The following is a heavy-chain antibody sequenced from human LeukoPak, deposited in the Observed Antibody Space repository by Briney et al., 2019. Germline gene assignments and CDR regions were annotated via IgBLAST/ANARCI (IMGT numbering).Heavy chain of an antibody. Sequence: SQTLSLTCTVSGGSISSGDYYWSWIRQPPGKGLEWIAYIYYSGSTYYNPSLKSRVTISVDTSKNQFSLKLNSVTAADTAVYYCARADYYGSGSYYVFDYWGQGTLVTVSS. CDR2: IYYSGST. V-gene: IGHV4-30-4*01. CDR3: ARADYYGSGSYYVFDY. D-gene: IGHD3-10*01. J-gene: IGHJ4*02. CDR1: GGSISSGDYY.